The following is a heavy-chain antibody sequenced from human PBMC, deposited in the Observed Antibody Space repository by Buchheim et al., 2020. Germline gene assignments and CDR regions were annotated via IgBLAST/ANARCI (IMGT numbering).Heavy chain of an antibody. J-gene: IGHJ6*02. CDR1: GGSISSNYW. CDR3: ARIPYYYYYGLDV. CDR2: IYHSGST. V-gene: IGHV4-4*02. D-gene: IGHD2-21*01. Sequence: QVQLQESGPGLVKPSGTLSPTCDVSGGSISSNYWWSWVRQPPGMGLVWIGEIYHSGSTNYNPSLKSRVTISVDKSKNQFSLKLTSVTAADTAVYYCARIPYYYYYGLDVWGQGTT.